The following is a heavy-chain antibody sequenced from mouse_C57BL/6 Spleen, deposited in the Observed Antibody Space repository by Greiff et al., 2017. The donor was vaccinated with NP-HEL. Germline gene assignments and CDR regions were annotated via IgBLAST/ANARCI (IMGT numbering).Heavy chain of an antibody. Sequence: EVKLMESGGGLVQPGGSMKLSCAASGFTFSDAWMDWVRQSPEKGLEWVAEIRNKANNHATYYAESVKGRFTISSDDSKSRVYQQKNSIRAEDTGIYYCSQQGRYAKDDWGKGTSVTVSS. D-gene: IGHD4-1*02. J-gene: IGHJ4*01. V-gene: IGHV6-6*01. CDR3: SQQGRYAKDD. CDR2: IRNKANNHAT. CDR1: GFTFSDAW.